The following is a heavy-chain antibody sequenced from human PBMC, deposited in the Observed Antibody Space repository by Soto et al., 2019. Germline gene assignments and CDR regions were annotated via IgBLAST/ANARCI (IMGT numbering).Heavy chain of an antibody. J-gene: IGHJ3*02. Sequence: GASVKVSCKASGYTLTSYAMHWVRQAPGQRLEWMGWINAGNGNTKYAQKLQGRVTMTTDTSTSTAYMELRSLRSDDTAVYYCARDRPVVGAFDIWGQGTMVTVSS. V-gene: IGHV1-3*01. CDR2: INAGNGNT. D-gene: IGHD2-15*01. CDR1: GYTLTSYA. CDR3: ARDRPVVGAFDI.